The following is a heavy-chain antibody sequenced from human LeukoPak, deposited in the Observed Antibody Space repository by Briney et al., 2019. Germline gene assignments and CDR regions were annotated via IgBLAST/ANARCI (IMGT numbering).Heavy chain of an antibody. D-gene: IGHD3-22*01. CDR1: GGSISIYY. CDR2: IYYSGRT. V-gene: IGHV4-59*08. Sequence: PAETLSLSCAVSGGSISIYYWSWIRQPPGKGLEWMGYIYYSGRTKYNPSHKTRVTISAHTPKHQSSPKLRSVTAADTAVYYCARRSYYYDRSGYSYAFDPWGQGALVTVSS. J-gene: IGHJ5*02. CDR3: ARRSYYYDRSGYSYAFDP.